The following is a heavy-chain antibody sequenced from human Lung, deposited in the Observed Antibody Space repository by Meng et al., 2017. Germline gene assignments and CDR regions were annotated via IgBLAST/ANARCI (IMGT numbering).Heavy chain of an antibody. CDR3: ARGPTTMAHDFDY. Sequence: QVQLEQWGAGLFKPSEPLPHPCVVSGCSFSDYYWSWILQPPGKGLEWIGEINHSGSTNYNPSLESRATISVDTSQNNLSLKLSSVTAADSAVYYCARGPTTMAHDFDYWGQGTLVTVSS. V-gene: IGHV4-34*01. D-gene: IGHD4-11*01. CDR1: GCSFSDYY. J-gene: IGHJ4*02. CDR2: INHSGST.